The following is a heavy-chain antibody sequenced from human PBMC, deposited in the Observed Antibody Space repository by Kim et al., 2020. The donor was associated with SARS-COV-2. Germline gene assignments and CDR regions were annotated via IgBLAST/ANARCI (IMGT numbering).Heavy chain of an antibody. CDR3: ARDSGYSGSYLGGWFDP. Sequence: SETLSLTCTVSGGSISSYYWSWIRQPPGKGLEWIGYIYYSGSTNYNPSLKSRVTISVDTSKNQFSLKLSSVTAADTAVYYCARDSGYSGSYLGGWFDPWGQGTLVTVSS. CDR1: GGSISSYY. CDR2: IYYSGST. J-gene: IGHJ5*02. D-gene: IGHD1-26*01. V-gene: IGHV4-59*01.